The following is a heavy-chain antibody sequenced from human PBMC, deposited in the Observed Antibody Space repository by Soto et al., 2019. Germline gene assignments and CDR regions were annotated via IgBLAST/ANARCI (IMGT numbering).Heavy chain of an antibody. CDR1: GYTFTSYY. J-gene: IGHJ5*02. D-gene: IGHD2-15*01. V-gene: IGHV1-46*01. CDR3: ARALCSGSSRYGPAYNWFDP. CDR2: INPSGGST. Sequence: SVKVSCKASGYTFTSYYMQWVLQAPGQGLELMGIINPSGGSTSYAQKFQGRVTMTRDTSTSTVYMELSSLRSEDTAVYYCARALCSGSSRYGPAYNWFDPWGQPTLVTVYS.